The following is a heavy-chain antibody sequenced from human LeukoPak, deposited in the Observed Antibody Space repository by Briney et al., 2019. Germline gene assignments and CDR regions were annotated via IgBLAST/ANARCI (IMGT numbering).Heavy chain of an antibody. CDR1: GGSISRNSDY. Sequence: RSSETLSLTCTVSGGSISRNSDYWGWIRQPPGKGLEWIGSIYYGGSTNYNPSLKSRVTISVDTSKNQFSLKLSSVTVADTGVYYCARDTQIFSAIKKFHYYGMDVWGQGTTVTVSS. V-gene: IGHV4-39*07. CDR2: IYYGGST. J-gene: IGHJ6*02. CDR3: ARDTQIFSAIKKFHYYGMDV.